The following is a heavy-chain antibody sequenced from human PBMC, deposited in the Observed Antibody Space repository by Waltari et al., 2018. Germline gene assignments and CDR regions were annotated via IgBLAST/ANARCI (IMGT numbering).Heavy chain of an antibody. J-gene: IGHJ4*02. Sequence: EVQLVESGGGLVQPGGSLRLSCAASGFTFSSYWMSWVRQAPGKGLEWVANIKQDGSEKYYVDSGKGRFTISRDNAKNSLYLQMNSLRAEDTAVYYCARDSPNDYGDYEDYFDYWGQGTLVTVSS. CDR1: GFTFSSYW. CDR2: IKQDGSEK. D-gene: IGHD4-17*01. CDR3: ARDSPNDYGDYEDYFDY. V-gene: IGHV3-7*01.